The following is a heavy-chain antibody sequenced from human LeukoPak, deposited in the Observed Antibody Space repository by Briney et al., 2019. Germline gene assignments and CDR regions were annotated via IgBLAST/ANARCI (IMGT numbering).Heavy chain of an antibody. Sequence: GGSLRLSCAAPGFTFSRYVMTWVRQAPGKGLEWLSTITITDGGAYYIDSVKGRFTMSRDNSKNTLYLQMNSLRAEDTAVYYCTREAWRPYLDYWGQGTLVTVSS. CDR1: GFTFSRYV. V-gene: IGHV3-23*01. CDR2: ITITDGGA. CDR3: TREAWRPYLDY. J-gene: IGHJ4*02. D-gene: IGHD3-3*01.